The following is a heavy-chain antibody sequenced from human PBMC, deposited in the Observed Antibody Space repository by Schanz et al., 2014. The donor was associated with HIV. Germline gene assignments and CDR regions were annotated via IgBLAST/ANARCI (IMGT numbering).Heavy chain of an antibody. D-gene: IGHD3-9*01. CDR2: IIPIFHTA. V-gene: IGHV1-69*01. J-gene: IGHJ4*02. CDR1: GYDFGYLD. CDR3: ARGDILTGLYPYYFDS. Sequence: QVQLVQSGAEVKKPGASVKVSCKASGYDFGYLDINWVRQAPGQGLEWMGGIIPIFHTANYAQKFQGRVTITADESTSTAYMELSSLTSDDTAVYYCARGDILTGLYPYYFDSWGQGTLVTVSS.